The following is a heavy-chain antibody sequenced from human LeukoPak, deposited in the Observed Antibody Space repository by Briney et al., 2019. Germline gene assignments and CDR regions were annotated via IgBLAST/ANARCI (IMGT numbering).Heavy chain of an antibody. CDR1: GFTLSSYA. Sequence: GGSLRLSCAASGFTLSSYAMSWVRQAPGKGLEWVSAISDSGNTYHADSVKGRFTISRDSSKNTLLLQMNRLRPEDAAVYYCAKAPVTTCRGAYCYPFDYWGQGTLVTVSS. CDR2: ISDSGNT. J-gene: IGHJ4*02. V-gene: IGHV3-23*01. D-gene: IGHD2-21*01. CDR3: AKAPVTTCRGAYCYPFDY.